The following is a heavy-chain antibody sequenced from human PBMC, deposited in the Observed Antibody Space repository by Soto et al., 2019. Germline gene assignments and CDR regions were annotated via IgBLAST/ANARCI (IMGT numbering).Heavy chain of an antibody. CDR3: ARDLDV. CDR1: GLTCSTYT. V-gene: IGHV3-48*01. Sequence: EVQLVESGGGLVQPGGSLRLSCAASGLTCSTYTMNWVRQTPEKGLEWVSYISSSSYTIYYAASVKGRFTISRDDAKNSLHLQMNSLRAEDTAVYYCARDLDVWGQGTTVTVSS. CDR2: ISSSSYTI. J-gene: IGHJ6*02.